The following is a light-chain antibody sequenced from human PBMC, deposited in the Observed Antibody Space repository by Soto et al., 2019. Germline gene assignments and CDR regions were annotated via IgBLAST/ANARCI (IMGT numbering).Light chain of an antibody. CDR2: GAS. CDR1: QSVSSSY. CDR3: QQYGSSPYT. V-gene: IGKV3-20*01. Sequence: ETVLTQSPGTLSLSPGERATLSCRASQSVSSSYLAWYQQKPGQAPRLLIYGASSRATGIPDRFSGSGSGTDFTLTISRLEPEDCAVYYCQQYGSSPYTFGQGTKLEIK. J-gene: IGKJ2*01.